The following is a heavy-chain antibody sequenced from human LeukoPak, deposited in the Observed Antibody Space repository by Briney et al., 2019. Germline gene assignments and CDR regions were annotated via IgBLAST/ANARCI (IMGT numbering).Heavy chain of an antibody. CDR3: ARHRFGELLHFDL. Sequence: PSETLSLTCSVSGGSISSSSYYWGWIRQPPGRGLECIGSYSGSTYYNPSLRGRVTISVDTSKNQFSLTLSSVTAADTAVYYCARHRFGELLHFDLWGRGTLVTVSS. V-gene: IGHV4-39*01. CDR1: GGSISSSSYY. D-gene: IGHD3-10*01. CDR2: YSGST. J-gene: IGHJ2*01.